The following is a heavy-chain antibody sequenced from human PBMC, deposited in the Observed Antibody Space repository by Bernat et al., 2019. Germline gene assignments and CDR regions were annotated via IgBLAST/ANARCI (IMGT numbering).Heavy chain of an antibody. D-gene: IGHD1-1*01. V-gene: IGHV2-5*01. Sequence: QITLQESGPMLVKPTQTLTLTCTFSGFSLSRSGVSVGWIRQPPGKALEWLALISWNDDKKYSPSLERRLTVSKDASRNLVVLTVTNMDPLDTATYYCARNIDETDGSQANSWFHPWGQGALVTVSS. CDR3: ARNIDETDGSQANSWFHP. CDR2: ISWNDDK. J-gene: IGHJ5*02. CDR1: GFSLSRSGVS.